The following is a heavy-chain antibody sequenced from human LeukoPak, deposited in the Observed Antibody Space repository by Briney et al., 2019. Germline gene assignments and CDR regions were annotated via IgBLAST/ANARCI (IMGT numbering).Heavy chain of an antibody. CDR3: HAYCSGGSCYSLS. D-gene: IGHD2-15*01. Sequence: GGSLRLSCAASGFTFNNYAMSWVRQAPGKGLEWVSAISDSGYTTYYADSVKGRFTISRDNAKNSLYLQMNSPRAKDTAVYYCHAYCSGGSCYSLSWGQGTLVTVSS. J-gene: IGHJ5*02. CDR1: GFTFNNYA. V-gene: IGHV3-23*01. CDR2: ISDSGYTT.